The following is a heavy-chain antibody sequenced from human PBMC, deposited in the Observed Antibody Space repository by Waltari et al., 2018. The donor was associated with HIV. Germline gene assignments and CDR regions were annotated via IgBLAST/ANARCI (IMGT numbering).Heavy chain of an antibody. V-gene: IGHV1-2*02. D-gene: IGHD2-15*01. J-gene: IGHJ4*02. CDR1: GYTFTASY. CDR2: INPDNGGT. Sequence: QVQLVQSGAAVKKPGASVKASCKASGYTFTASYMHWVRQAPGQGLEWMGWINPDNGGTKYAQKFQGRVTMTRDTSISTAYMELSRLRSDDTAVYYCARDICNGGSCYSYYFDYWGQGTLVTVSS. CDR3: ARDICNGGSCYSYYFDY.